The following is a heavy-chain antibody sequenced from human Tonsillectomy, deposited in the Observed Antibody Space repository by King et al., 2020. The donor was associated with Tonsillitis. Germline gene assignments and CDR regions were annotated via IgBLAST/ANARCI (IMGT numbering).Heavy chain of an antibody. V-gene: IGHV3-43*01. J-gene: IGHJ5*02. CDR2: ITWDGATT. D-gene: IGHD6-19*01. CDR3: TKDWRQYSSAWSGGFDP. CDR1: GFTFDDYT. Sequence: VQLVESGGVVVQPGGSLRLSCAASGFTFDDYTMHWVRQAPGKGLEWVSLITWDGATTYYADSVKGRFTISRDNSKNSLYLQMNSLRTDDTALYYCTKDWRQYSSAWSGGFDPWGQGTLVTVSS.